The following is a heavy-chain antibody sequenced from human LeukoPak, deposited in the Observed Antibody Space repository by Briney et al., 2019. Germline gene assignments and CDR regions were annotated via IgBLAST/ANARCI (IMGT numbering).Heavy chain of an antibody. CDR1: GDSISNSRHY. CDR2: IYPSGNT. D-gene: IGHD4/OR15-4a*01. J-gene: IGHJ4*02. V-gene: IGHV4-61*02. CDR3: ARDGVVTMELDY. Sequence: PSQTLSPTCTVSGDSISNSRHYWSWIWQPAGKGLEWIRRIYPSGNTNYNPSLKSRVTISLDTSKNQFSLILRSVTATDTAMYYCARDGVVTMELDYWGQGTLVTVSS.